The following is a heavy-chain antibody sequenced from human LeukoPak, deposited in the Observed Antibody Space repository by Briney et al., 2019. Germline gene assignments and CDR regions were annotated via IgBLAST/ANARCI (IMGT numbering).Heavy chain of an antibody. CDR3: AKSRLAAAFTGGEDY. J-gene: IGHJ4*02. V-gene: IGHV3-30*18. Sequence: GGSLRLSCAASRLTFSSYVMHWVRQAPGKGLEGVGVISDGGNNKYYADSVKGRFTISRDNPKNTLFLQMNSLRAEDTALYYCAKSRLAAAFTGGEDYWGQGTLVTVSS. CDR1: RLTFSSYV. CDR2: ISDGGNNK. D-gene: IGHD6-13*01.